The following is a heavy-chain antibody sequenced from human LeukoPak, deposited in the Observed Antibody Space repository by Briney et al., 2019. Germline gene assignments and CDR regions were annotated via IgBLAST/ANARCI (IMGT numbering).Heavy chain of an antibody. V-gene: IGHV4-34*01. Sequence: SETLSLTCALYAGSFSGYYWSWIRQPPGKRLEWLGEINHSGSTSYNPSLKSRVTITVDTSKNQFSLKLSSVTAAHAAVYYCARVQRGSGSHWFDPWGQGTLVTVSS. CDR1: AGSFSGYY. CDR2: INHSGST. D-gene: IGHD3-10*01. CDR3: ARVQRGSGSHWFDP. J-gene: IGHJ5*02.